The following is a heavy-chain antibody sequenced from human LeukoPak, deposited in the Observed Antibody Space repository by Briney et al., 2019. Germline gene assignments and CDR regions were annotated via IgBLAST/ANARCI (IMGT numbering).Heavy chain of an antibody. Sequence: GGSLRLSCAASGFTFSNYNMNWVRQAPGKGLEWVAVISYDGSNKYYADSVKGRFTISRDNSKNTLYLQMNSLRAEDTAVYYCARDRGWHKPYYYMDVWGKGTTVTVSS. V-gene: IGHV3-30*03. CDR1: GFTFSNYN. CDR2: ISYDGSNK. CDR3: ARDRGWHKPYYYMDV. J-gene: IGHJ6*03. D-gene: IGHD1-26*01.